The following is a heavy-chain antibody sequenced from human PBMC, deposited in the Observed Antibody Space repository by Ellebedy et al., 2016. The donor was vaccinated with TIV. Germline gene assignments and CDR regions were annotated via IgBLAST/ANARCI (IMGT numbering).Heavy chain of an antibody. CDR3: VRGKCYDFGEE. CDR1: GFTFTSYG. J-gene: IGHJ4*02. D-gene: IGHD4-17*01. Sequence: PGGSLRLSCAAFGFTFTSYGLHWVRQAPGKGLEWVAFVSYNGFYTYYRDSVSGRFSISRDNAKDTLYLQMSSLRHEDTAVYHCVRGKCYDFGEEWGQGTLVTVSS. V-gene: IGHV3-30-3*01. CDR2: VSYNGFYT.